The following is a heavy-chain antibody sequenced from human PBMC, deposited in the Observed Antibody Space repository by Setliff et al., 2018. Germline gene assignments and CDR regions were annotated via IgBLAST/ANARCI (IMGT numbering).Heavy chain of an antibody. D-gene: IGHD5-18*01. V-gene: IGHV1-2*02. Sequence: ASVKVSCKASGYTFTSYYMHWVRQAPGQGLEWMGWINPNSGGTNYAQKFQGRVTVTRDTSISTAYMELSRLRSDDTAVYFCARNDLDTYGYGAFDYWGQGTLVTVSS. CDR2: INPNSGGT. J-gene: IGHJ4*02. CDR3: ARNDLDTYGYGAFDY. CDR1: GYTFTSYY.